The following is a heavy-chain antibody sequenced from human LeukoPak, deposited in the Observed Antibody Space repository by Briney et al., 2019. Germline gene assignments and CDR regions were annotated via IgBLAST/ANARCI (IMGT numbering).Heavy chain of an antibody. Sequence: QSGGSLRLSCAASGFTFSSYAMSWVRQAPGKGLEWVSAISGSGGSTYYADSVKGRFTISRDNSKNTLYLQMNSLRAEDTAVYYCAKDPNYYDSSGYYPWGQGTLVTVSS. D-gene: IGHD3-22*01. V-gene: IGHV3-23*01. CDR1: GFTFSSYA. CDR2: ISGSGGST. CDR3: AKDPNYYDSSGYYP. J-gene: IGHJ5*02.